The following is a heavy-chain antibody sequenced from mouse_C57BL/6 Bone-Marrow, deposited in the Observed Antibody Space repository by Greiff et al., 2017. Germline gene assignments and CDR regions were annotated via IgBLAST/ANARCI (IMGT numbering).Heavy chain of an antibody. V-gene: IGHV5-15*01. J-gene: IGHJ4*01. CDR3: ASHGPFGAMDY. Sequence: EVQVVESGGGLVQPGGSLKLSCAASGFTFSDYGMAWVRQAPRKGPEWVAFISNLAYSIYYADTVKGRFTISRDNAKNTLYLDRSSLRSEDTAMYYCASHGPFGAMDYWGQGTSVTVSS. CDR2: ISNLAYSI. CDR1: GFTFSDYG.